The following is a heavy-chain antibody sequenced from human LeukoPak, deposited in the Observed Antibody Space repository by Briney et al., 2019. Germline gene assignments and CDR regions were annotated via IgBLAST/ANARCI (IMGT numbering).Heavy chain of an antibody. Sequence: PSEPLSLTCTVSGGSISSYYWSWIRQPPGKGLEWIGYIYYSGSTNYNPSLKSRVTISVDTSKNQFSLKLSSVTAADTAVYYCASNGYYYDSSGYYPSDAFDIWGQGTMVTVSS. D-gene: IGHD3-22*01. V-gene: IGHV4-59*08. J-gene: IGHJ3*02. CDR1: GGSISSYY. CDR3: ASNGYYYDSSGYYPSDAFDI. CDR2: IYYSGST.